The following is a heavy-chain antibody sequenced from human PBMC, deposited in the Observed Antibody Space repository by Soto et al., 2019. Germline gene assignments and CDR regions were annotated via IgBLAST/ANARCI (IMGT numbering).Heavy chain of an antibody. Sequence: EVQLMESGGGLVQPGGSLKLSCAASGFTFSGSAMHWVRQASGKGLEWVGRIRSKANSYATAYAASVKGRFTISRDDSKNTAYLQMNSLKTEDTAVYYCTRGDWWELPTMDYCGQGTLVTVSS. V-gene: IGHV3-73*02. CDR3: TRGDWWELPTMDY. CDR1: GFTFSGSA. CDR2: IRSKANSYAT. D-gene: IGHD1-26*01. J-gene: IGHJ4*02.